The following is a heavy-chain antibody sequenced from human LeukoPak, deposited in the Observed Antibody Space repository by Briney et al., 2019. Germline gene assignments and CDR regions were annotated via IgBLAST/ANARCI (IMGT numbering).Heavy chain of an antibody. J-gene: IGHJ4*02. CDR1: GFTFSSYA. CDR2: ISYDGSNK. D-gene: IGHD2-2*01. Sequence: PGRSLRLSCAASGFTFSSYAMHWVRQAPGKGLEWVAVISYDGSNKYYADSVKGRFTISRDNSKNTLYLQMNSLRAEDTAVYYCARGPLVRWGQGTLVTVSS. CDR3: ARGPLVR. V-gene: IGHV3-30*01.